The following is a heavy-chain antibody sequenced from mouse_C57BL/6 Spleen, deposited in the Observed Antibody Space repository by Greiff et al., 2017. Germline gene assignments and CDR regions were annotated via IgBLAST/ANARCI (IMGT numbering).Heavy chain of an antibody. V-gene: IGHV1-82*01. CDR2: IYPGDGDT. CDR1: GYAFSSSW. D-gene: IGHD1-1*01. J-gene: IGHJ4*01. CDR3: ARFYGSSLYYYAMDY. Sequence: VKLMESGPELVKPGASVKISCKASGYAFSSSWMNWVKQRPGKGLEWIGRIYPGDGDTNYNGKFKGKATLTADKSSSTAYMQLSSLTSEDSAVYFCARFYGSSLYYYAMDYWGQGTSVTVSS.